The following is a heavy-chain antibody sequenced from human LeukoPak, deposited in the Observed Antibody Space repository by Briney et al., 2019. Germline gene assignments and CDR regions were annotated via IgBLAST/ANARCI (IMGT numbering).Heavy chain of an antibody. CDR3: ARALSTSRRAFDI. Sequence: PSETLSLTCTVSGGSISTYFWSWIRQPPGKGLEWIGEINHSGSTNYNPSLKSRVTISVDTSKNQFSLKLSSVTAADTAVYYCARALSTSRRAFDIWGQGTMVTVSS. CDR1: GGSISTYF. V-gene: IGHV4-34*01. D-gene: IGHD2-2*01. CDR2: INHSGST. J-gene: IGHJ3*02.